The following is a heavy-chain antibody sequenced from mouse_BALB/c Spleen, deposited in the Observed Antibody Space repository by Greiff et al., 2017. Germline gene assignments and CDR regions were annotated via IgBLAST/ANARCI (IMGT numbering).Heavy chain of an antibody. D-gene: IGHD2-10*02. Sequence: EVKLVESGGDLVKPGGSLKLSCAASGFTFSSYGMSWVRQTPDKRLEWVATISSGGSYTYYPDSVKGRFTISRDNAKNTLYLQMSSLKSEDTAMYYCARRDPLEGFAYWGQGTLVTVSA. V-gene: IGHV5-6*02. CDR3: ARRDPLEGFAY. CDR2: ISSGGSYT. CDR1: GFTFSSYG. J-gene: IGHJ3*01.